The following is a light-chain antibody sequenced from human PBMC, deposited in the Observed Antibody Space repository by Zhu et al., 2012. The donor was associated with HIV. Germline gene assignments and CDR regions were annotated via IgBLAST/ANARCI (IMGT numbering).Light chain of an antibody. CDR3: QQYGSSPQT. J-gene: IGKJ1*01. V-gene: IGKV3-20*01. CDR2: GTS. Sequence: EIVLTQSPGTLSVSPGERATLSCRASQSVSGTYLAWYQQRPGRAPRLLIYGTSSRAAGIPDRFSASGSGTDFSLTITRLEPEDLAVYYCQQYGSSPQTFGQGTKVEIK. CDR1: QSVSGTY.